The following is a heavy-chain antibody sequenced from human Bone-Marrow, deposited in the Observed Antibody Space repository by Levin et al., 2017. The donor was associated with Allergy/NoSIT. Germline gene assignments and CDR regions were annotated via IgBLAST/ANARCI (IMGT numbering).Heavy chain of an antibody. J-gene: IGHJ2*01. CDR1: GYSFTSYW. D-gene: IGHD6-6*01. V-gene: IGHV5-10-1*01. Sequence: GESLKISCKGSGYSFTSYWISWVRQIPGKGLEWMGRIDPSDSYTNYSPSFQGHVTISADKSISTAYLQWSSLKASDTAMYYCARRVYSSSSFSHWYFDLWGRGTLVTVSS. CDR2: IDPSDSYT. CDR3: ARRVYSSSSFSHWYFDL.